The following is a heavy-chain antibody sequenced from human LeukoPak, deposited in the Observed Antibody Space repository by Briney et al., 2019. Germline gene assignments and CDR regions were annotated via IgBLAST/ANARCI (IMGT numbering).Heavy chain of an antibody. D-gene: IGHD5-18*01. Sequence: PSETLSLTCTVSGGSISSGEYAWSWIRQPPGKGLEWIGYIYYTGSTYYNPSLKSRVAISVDTSKNQFSLKLSSVPAADTAVYYCARWGYSYGLFDYWGQGTLVTVSS. CDR2: IYYTGST. J-gene: IGHJ4*02. CDR3: ARWGYSYGLFDY. V-gene: IGHV4-30-4*01. CDR1: GGSISSGEYA.